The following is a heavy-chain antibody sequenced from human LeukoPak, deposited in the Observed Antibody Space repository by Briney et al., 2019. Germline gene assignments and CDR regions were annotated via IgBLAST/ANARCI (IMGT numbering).Heavy chain of an antibody. Sequence: SETLSLTCSVSGDSISGYYWTWIRQPADKGLEWIGRIYSDGSTSYNPSLKSRITMSLDTSKNQFSLKLNSMTAADTAVYYCARDSSGWPSLDHWGQGTLVTVSS. V-gene: IGHV4-4*07. CDR2: IYSDGST. J-gene: IGHJ4*02. D-gene: IGHD6-19*01. CDR1: GDSISGYY. CDR3: ARDSSGWPSLDH.